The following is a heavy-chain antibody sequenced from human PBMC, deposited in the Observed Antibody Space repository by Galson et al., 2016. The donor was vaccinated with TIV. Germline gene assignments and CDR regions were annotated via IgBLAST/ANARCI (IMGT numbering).Heavy chain of an antibody. V-gene: IGHV4-39*01. CDR3: ARHSGRNSDFDC. D-gene: IGHD1-26*01. CDR1: GGSFSTTTYY. J-gene: IGHJ4*02. Sequence: SETLSLTCTVSGGSFSTTTYYWSWIRQPPGKGLEWIGTIYYNGDTYYTPSLKSRLTISMDTSKSHFALKLNSVTASDTSFYYCARHSGRNSDFDCWGQGTLVTVSS. CDR2: IYYNGDT.